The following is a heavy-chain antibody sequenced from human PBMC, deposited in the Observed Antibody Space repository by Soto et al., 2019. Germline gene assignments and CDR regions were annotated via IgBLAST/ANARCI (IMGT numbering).Heavy chain of an antibody. V-gene: IGHV3-23*01. CDR1: GFPFGTTD. D-gene: IGHD3-10*01. CDR3: VKNSGWFNT. Sequence: GGSLRLSCAASGFPFGTTDMSWVRQAPGEGLEWVSTIDGSGGITFYADSVKGRFTISRDNSRNTVYLQMNSLRGDDTALYYCVKNSGWFNTWGQGALV. CDR2: IDGSGGIT. J-gene: IGHJ5*02.